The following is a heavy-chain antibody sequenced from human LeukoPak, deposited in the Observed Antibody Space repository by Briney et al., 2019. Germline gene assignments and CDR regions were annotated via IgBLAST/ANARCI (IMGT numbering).Heavy chain of an antibody. V-gene: IGHV3-21*01. CDR2: ISSSSSYI. Sequence: PGGSLRLSCAASGFTFSSYSMNWVRQAPGKGLEWVSSISSSSSYIYYADSVKGRFTISRDNAKNSLYLQMNSLRAEDTAVYYCARSSLGSGWVFDYWGQGTPVTVSS. D-gene: IGHD6-19*01. CDR3: ARSSLGSGWVFDY. J-gene: IGHJ4*02. CDR1: GFTFSSYS.